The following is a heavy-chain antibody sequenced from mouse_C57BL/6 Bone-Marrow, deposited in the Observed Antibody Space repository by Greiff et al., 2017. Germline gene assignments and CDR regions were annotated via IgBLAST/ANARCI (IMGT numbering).Heavy chain of an antibody. CDR2: IDPSDSET. D-gene: IGHD2-12*01. V-gene: IGHV1-52*01. Sequence: QVHVKQPGAELVRPGSSVKLSCKASGYTFTSYWMHWVKQRPIQGLEWIGNIDPSDSETHYNQKFKDKATLTVDKSSSTAYMQLSSLTSEDSAVYYCARPTTGWHFDVWGTGTTVTVSS. J-gene: IGHJ1*03. CDR3: ARPTTGWHFDV. CDR1: GYTFTSYW.